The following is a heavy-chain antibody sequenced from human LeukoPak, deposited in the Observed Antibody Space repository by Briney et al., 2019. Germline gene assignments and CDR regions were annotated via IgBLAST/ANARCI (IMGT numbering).Heavy chain of an antibody. J-gene: IGHJ6*02. Sequence: ASVTVSCKASGGTFSSYAISWVRQAPGQGLEWMGRIIPIFGIANYAQKFQGRVTITADKSTSTAYMELSSLRSEDTAVYYCARRPTSGVNYYYGMDVWGQGTTVTVSS. D-gene: IGHD2-8*01. CDR3: ARRPTSGVNYYYGMDV. CDR2: IIPIFGIA. V-gene: IGHV1-69*04. CDR1: GGTFSSYA.